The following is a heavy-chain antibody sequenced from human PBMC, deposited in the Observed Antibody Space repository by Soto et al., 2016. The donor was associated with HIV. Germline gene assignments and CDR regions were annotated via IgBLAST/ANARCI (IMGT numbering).Heavy chain of an antibody. J-gene: IGHJ6*02. CDR2: INHSGST. V-gene: IGHV4-34*01. CDR3: ARVPKRWLQFLYYYYGMDV. D-gene: IGHD5-12*01. Sequence: QVQLQQWGAGLLKPSETLSLTCAVYGGSFSGYYWSWIRQPPGKGLEWIGEINHSGSTNYNPSLKSRVTISVDTSKNQFSLKLSSVTAADTAVYYCARVPKRWLQFLYYYYGMDVWGQGPRSPSP. CDR1: GGSFSGYY.